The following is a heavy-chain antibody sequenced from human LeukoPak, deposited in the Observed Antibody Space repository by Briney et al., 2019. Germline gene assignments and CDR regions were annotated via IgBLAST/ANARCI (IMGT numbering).Heavy chain of an antibody. D-gene: IGHD3-10*01. CDR3: ARGTSGNPPPVTMVRGVISD. J-gene: IGHJ4*02. V-gene: IGHV4-34*01. CDR1: GGSFSGYY. Sequence: SETLSLTCAVYGGSFSGYYWSWIRQPPGKGLEWIGEINHSGSTNYNPSLKSRVTISVDTSKNQFSLKLSSGTAADTAVYYCARGTSGNPPPVTMVRGVISDWGQGNLVTVSS. CDR2: INHSGST.